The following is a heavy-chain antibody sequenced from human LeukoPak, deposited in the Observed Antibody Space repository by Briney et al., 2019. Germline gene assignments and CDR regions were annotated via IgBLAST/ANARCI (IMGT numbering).Heavy chain of an antibody. CDR2: TYYRSKWYN. D-gene: IGHD5/OR15-5a*01. Sequence: SQTLSLTCAISGDSVSGNSGTWNWIRQSPSRGLEWLGGTYYRSKWYNDYAVSVKSRITINPDTSKNHFSLQLNSVTPDDTAVYYCARGKSKRLDVWGQGTTVTVSS. CDR3: ARGKSKRLDV. CDR1: GDSVSGNSGT. V-gene: IGHV6-1*01. J-gene: IGHJ6*02.